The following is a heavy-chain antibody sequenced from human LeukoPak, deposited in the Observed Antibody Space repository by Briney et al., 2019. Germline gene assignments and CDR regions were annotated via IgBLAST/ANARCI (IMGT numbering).Heavy chain of an antibody. Sequence: GGSLRLSCAASGFTFSTYAMSWVRQAPGKGLEWVSAISASGGSTYYADSVRGRFTISRDNSKNTLYLQMNSLRAEDTAVYYCARACSGGSCYLAAFDMWGQGTLVTVSS. V-gene: IGHV3-23*01. CDR1: GFTFSTYA. D-gene: IGHD2-15*01. CDR2: ISASGGST. CDR3: ARACSGGSCYLAAFDM. J-gene: IGHJ3*02.